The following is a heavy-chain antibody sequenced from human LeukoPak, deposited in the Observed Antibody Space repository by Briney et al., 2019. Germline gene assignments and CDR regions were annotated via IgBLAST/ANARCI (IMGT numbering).Heavy chain of an antibody. D-gene: IGHD3-10*01. CDR3: ARDRGVLWFGDLYGMDV. Sequence: GGALRLSCSASGFTFSDYYMRWIRQAPGKGLGWVSSISSSSSYTNYADSVKGRFTISRDNAKNSLYLQMNSLRAEDTAVYYCARDRGVLWFGDLYGMDVWGKGTTVSVCS. J-gene: IGHJ6*04. V-gene: IGHV3-11*06. CDR2: ISSSSSYT. CDR1: GFTFSDYY.